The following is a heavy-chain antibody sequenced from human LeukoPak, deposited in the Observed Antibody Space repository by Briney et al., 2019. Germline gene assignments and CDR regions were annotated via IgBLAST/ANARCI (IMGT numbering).Heavy chain of an antibody. Sequence: PSETLSLTCTVSGGSISRGGYYWSWIRQHPGKGLEWIGYIYFSGITHYNPSLERRVIISVDTSKNQFSLKVSSVTAADTAVYYCARTSVTTVTTFDLWGQGTLVTVSS. CDR1: GGSISRGGYY. J-gene: IGHJ4*02. CDR2: IYFSGIT. V-gene: IGHV4-31*03. CDR3: ARTSVTTVTTFDL. D-gene: IGHD4-17*01.